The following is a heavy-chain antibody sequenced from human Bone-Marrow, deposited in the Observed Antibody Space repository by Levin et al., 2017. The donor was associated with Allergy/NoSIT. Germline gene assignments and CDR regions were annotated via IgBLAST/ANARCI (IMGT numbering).Heavy chain of an antibody. Sequence: SLKISCTASGFIFDDYAMHWVRLSPGKGLEWVSGISWSGSVIAYAASVKGRFTISRDNVKKSVYLQMNNLKTEDTALYYCAKAKTNSGFVVGFDSWGQGTRVIVSP. V-gene: IGHV3-9*01. CDR2: ISWSGSVI. J-gene: IGHJ4*02. D-gene: IGHD1-26*01. CDR3: AKAKTNSGFVVGFDS. CDR1: GFIFDDYA.